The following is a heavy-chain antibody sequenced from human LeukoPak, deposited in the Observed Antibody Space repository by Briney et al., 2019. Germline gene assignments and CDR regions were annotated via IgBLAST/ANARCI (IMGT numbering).Heavy chain of an antibody. CDR1: GFTFSSYA. CDR3: ARDYFGSPSALDY. Sequence: GGSLRLSCAASGFTFSSYAMHWVRQAPGKGLEWVSYITGGSTTIYYADSVKGRFTISRDNAKNSLYLQMNSLRAEDTALYYCARDYFGSPSALDYWGQGTLVTVSS. V-gene: IGHV3-48*01. D-gene: IGHD1-26*01. J-gene: IGHJ4*02. CDR2: ITGGSTTI.